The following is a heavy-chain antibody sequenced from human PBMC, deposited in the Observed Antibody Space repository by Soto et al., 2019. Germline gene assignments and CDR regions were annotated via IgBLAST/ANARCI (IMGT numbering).Heavy chain of an antibody. J-gene: IGHJ2*01. CDR2: IYHSGST. CDR3: ARADVYCSSTSCYRPRYFDL. CDR1: GGSISSGGYS. V-gene: IGHV4-30-2*01. D-gene: IGHD2-2*01. Sequence: SETLSLTCAVSGGSISSGGYSWSWIRQPPGKGLEWIGYIYHSGSTYYNPSLKSRVTISVDRSKNQFSLKLSSVTAADTAVYYFARADVYCSSTSCYRPRYFDLWGRGTLVTVSS.